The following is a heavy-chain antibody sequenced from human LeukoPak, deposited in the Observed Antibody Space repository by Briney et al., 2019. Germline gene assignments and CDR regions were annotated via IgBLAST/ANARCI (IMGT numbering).Heavy chain of an antibody. V-gene: IGHV4-59*01. J-gene: IGHJ1*01. D-gene: IGHD5-12*01. Sequence: PSETLSLTCTVPGGSISGYYWSWIRQPPGKGLEWIGDLFYSGNTNSNPSLKSRVTISADTSKNQISLRLNSVTAADTAVYFCGRVRTGNTGSPEYFEDWGQGTLVTVSS. CDR1: GGSISGYY. CDR2: LFYSGNT. CDR3: GRVRTGNTGSPEYFED.